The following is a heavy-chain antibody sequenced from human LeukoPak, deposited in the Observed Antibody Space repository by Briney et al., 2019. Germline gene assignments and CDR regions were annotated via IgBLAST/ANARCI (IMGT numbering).Heavy chain of an antibody. CDR3: ARVRIGRFGELYLDY. CDR2: MNPNSGNT. V-gene: IGHV1-8*01. D-gene: IGHD3-10*01. J-gene: IGHJ4*02. Sequence: ASVKVSCKASGYTFTSYDINWVRQATGQGLECMGWMNPNSGNTGYAQKFQGRVTMTRNSSIRTAYVAVSSLRSQDTALYYSARVRIGRFGELYLDYWGQGTLVTVSS. CDR1: GYTFTSYD.